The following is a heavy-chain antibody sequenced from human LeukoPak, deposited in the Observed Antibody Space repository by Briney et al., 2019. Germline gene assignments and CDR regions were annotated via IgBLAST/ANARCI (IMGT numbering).Heavy chain of an antibody. CDR2: IYSSGTST. Sequence: PGGSLRLSCAVSGFTFSNYAMSWVRQAPGKGLEWVSAIYSSGTSTYYPDSVKGRFTISRDNSENTLYLQMNNLRAEDTAVYYCAKYRDVTTSTISDCWGQGALVTVSS. D-gene: IGHD2/OR15-2a*01. CDR1: GFTFSNYA. J-gene: IGHJ4*02. CDR3: AKYRDVTTSTISDC. V-gene: IGHV3-23*05.